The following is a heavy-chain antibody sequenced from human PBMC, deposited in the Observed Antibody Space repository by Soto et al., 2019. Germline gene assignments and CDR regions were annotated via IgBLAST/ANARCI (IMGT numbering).Heavy chain of an antibody. CDR3: ASRRTDSSSSPYYYYYYGMDV. CDR1: GGSISSSSYY. D-gene: IGHD6-6*01. J-gene: IGHJ6*02. V-gene: IGHV4-39*01. Sequence: PSETLSLTCTVSGGSISSSSYYWGWIRQPPGKGLEWIGSIYYSGSTYYNPSLKSRVTISVDTSKSQFSLKLSSVTAADTAVYYCASRRTDSSSSPYYYYYYGMDVWGQGTTVTVSS. CDR2: IYYSGST.